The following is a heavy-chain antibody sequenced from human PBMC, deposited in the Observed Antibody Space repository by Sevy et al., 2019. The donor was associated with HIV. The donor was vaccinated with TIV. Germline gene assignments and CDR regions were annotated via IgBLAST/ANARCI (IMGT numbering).Heavy chain of an antibody. CDR3: ARDGGYSVKWYPLY. D-gene: IGHD1-26*01. Sequence: GGSLRLSCAASGFAFSTHAMHWVRQAPGKGLECVAVISFEGTETFYAASVEGRFTISRDNSKNRLSLQINSLRPEDTAVYYCARDGGYSVKWYPLYWGHGTLVTVSS. CDR2: ISFEGTET. CDR1: GFAFSTHA. J-gene: IGHJ4*01. V-gene: IGHV3-30-3*01.